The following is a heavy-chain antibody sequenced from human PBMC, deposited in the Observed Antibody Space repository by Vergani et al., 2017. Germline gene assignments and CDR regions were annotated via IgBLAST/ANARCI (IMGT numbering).Heavy chain of an antibody. CDR1: GFIFDDFA. V-gene: IGHV3-9*01. J-gene: IGHJ2*01. CDR2: ISWNSGSI. Sequence: EVQLVESGGGLVQPGRSLRLSCAASGFIFDDFAMHWVRQVPGKGLEWVSGISWNSGSIGYADSVKGRFTISRDNAKNSLYLQMNSLRAEDTALYYCAKDHYDFWSGYPNLSPFDLWGRGTLVTVSS. D-gene: IGHD3-3*01. CDR3: AKDHYDFWSGYPNLSPFDL.